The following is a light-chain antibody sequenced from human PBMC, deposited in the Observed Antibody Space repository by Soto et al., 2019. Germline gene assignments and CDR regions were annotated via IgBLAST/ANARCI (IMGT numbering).Light chain of an antibody. CDR3: QQYNSWPET. CDR1: QSVSSY. Sequence: VLTQSPATLSLSPGERAILSCRASQSVSSYFAWYQQKPGQAPRLLIYDASTRATGIPARFSGSGSGTEFTLTISSLQSEDFAVYYCQQYNSWPETFGQGTKV. CDR2: DAS. J-gene: IGKJ1*01. V-gene: IGKV3-15*01.